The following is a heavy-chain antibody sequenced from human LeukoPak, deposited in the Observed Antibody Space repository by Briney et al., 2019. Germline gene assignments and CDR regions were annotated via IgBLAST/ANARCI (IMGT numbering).Heavy chain of an antibody. D-gene: IGHD4-17*01. V-gene: IGHV4-38-2*02. CDR3: ASTITVTTDY. CDR1: GYSISSGYY. CDR2: IYHSGSV. J-gene: IGHJ4*02. Sequence: SETLSLTCTVSGYSISSGYYWGWIRQPPGKGLEWLGSIYHSGSVYFNPSLKSRVTISVDTSNNQFSLKLSSVTAADTAVYYCASTITVTTDYWGQGTLVTVSS.